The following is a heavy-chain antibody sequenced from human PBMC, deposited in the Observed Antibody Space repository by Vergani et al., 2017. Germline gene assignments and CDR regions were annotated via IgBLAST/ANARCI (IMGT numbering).Heavy chain of an antibody. CDR3: ARAVAATHLDY. V-gene: IGHV3-66*01. D-gene: IGHD2-15*01. Sequence: TASGFTFSSYAMSWVRQAPGKGLEWVSVIYSGGSTYYADSVKGRFTISRDNSKNTLYLQMNSLRAEDTAVYYCARAVAATHLDYWGQGTLVTVSS. CDR2: IYSGGST. CDR1: GFTFSSYA. J-gene: IGHJ4*02.